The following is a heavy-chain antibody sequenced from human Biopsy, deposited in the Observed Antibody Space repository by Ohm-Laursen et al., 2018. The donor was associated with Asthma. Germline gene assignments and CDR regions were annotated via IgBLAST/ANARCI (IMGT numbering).Heavy chain of an antibody. D-gene: IGHD6-6*01. J-gene: IGHJ3*02. CDR2: IKEDGSEK. Sequence: GSLRLSCAASGFTFRSYWMSWVRQAPGKGLEWVANIKEDGSEKYYVDSVKGRFTISRDNAKNSLYLQMNSLRAEETAAYYCARARESSSWASAFDIWGQGTKVTVSS. CDR1: GFTFRSYW. CDR3: ARARESSSWASAFDI. V-gene: IGHV3-7*01.